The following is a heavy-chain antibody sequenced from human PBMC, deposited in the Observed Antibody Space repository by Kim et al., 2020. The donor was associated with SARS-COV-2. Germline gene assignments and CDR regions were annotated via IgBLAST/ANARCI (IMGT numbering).Heavy chain of an antibody. V-gene: IGHV3-21*04. J-gene: IGHJ6*02. CDR1: GFTFSSYS. Sequence: GGSLRLSCAASGFTFSSYSMNWVRQAPGKGLEWVSSISSSSSYIYYADSVKGRFTISRDNAKNSLYLQMNSLRAEDTAVYYCARGPPHLLRYFDWPQEGGYGMDVWGQGTTVTVSS. D-gene: IGHD3-9*01. CDR3: ARGPPHLLRYFDWPQEGGYGMDV. CDR2: ISSSSSYI.